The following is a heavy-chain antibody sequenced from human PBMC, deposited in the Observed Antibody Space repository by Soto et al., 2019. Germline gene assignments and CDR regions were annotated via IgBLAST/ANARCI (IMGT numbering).Heavy chain of an antibody. V-gene: IGHV3-7*01. J-gene: IGHJ4*02. D-gene: IGHD4-17*01. CDR3: AKDLETTVTVSIFDY. CDR2: INPDGSEK. CDR1: GFTFSSFW. Sequence: LRLSCAASGFTFSSFWMDWVRQAPGKGLEWLANINPDGSEKHYVDSVKGRFTISRDNAKNSLYLQMSSLTAEDSALYYCAKDLETTVTVSIFDYWGQGTLVTVSS.